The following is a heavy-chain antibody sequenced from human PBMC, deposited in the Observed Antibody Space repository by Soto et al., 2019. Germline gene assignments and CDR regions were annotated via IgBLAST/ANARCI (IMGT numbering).Heavy chain of an antibody. Sequence: GGSLRLSCAASGFTFSSYALSWVRQAPGKGLEWVSAISANGQGIYYADSVRGRFTISRDNSKNTIFMNMESLRAEDKAVYCCASDAADGNYYFDSCMDVLSRVTTVAVSS. V-gene: IGHV3-23*01. J-gene: IGHJ6*02. D-gene: IGHD6-13*01. CDR3: ASDAADGNYYFDSCMDV. CDR2: ISANGQGI. CDR1: GFTFSSYA.